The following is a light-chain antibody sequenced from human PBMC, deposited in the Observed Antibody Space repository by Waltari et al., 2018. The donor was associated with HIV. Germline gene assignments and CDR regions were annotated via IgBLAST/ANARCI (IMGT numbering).Light chain of an antibody. J-gene: IGLJ3*02. Sequence: QSVLTQPPSASGAPGQRVRLPGTGTTVNIGAGYDVHWYQHLPGTAPKLLIFGNNNRPSGVPDRFSGSKSGSSASLAITGLQAEDEADYYCQSYDNRLRGVFGGGTKVTVL. CDR2: GNN. CDR3: QSYDNRLRGV. V-gene: IGLV1-40*01. CDR1: TVNIGAGYD.